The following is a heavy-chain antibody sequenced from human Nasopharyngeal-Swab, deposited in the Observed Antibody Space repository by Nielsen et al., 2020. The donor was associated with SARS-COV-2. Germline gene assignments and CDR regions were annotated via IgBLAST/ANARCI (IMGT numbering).Heavy chain of an antibody. CDR1: GFTFSSYA. CDR3: VKQYYYDDIGYSPFDY. V-gene: IGHV3-23*01. Sequence: GESLKISCAASGFTFSSYAMSWVRQAPGKGLEWVSAISGSGGTTYYADYVKGRLTISRDNSKNTLYLQMNSLRAEDTAVYYCVKQYYYDDIGYSPFDYWGLGTLVTVSS. J-gene: IGHJ4*02. D-gene: IGHD3-22*01. CDR2: ISGSGGTT.